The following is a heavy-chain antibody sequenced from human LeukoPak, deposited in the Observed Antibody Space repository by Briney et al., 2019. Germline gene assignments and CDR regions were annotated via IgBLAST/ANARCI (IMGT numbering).Heavy chain of an antibody. D-gene: IGHD2-15*01. V-gene: IGHV3-23*01. Sequence: GGSLRLSCAASGFTFSSYAMSWVRQAPGKGLEWVSAISGSGGSTYYADSVKGRFTISRGNSKNTLYLQMNSLRAEDTAVYYCAKVFEDIVVVVAAIFDYWGQGTLVTVSS. J-gene: IGHJ4*02. CDR3: AKVFEDIVVVVAAIFDY. CDR1: GFTFSSYA. CDR2: ISGSGGST.